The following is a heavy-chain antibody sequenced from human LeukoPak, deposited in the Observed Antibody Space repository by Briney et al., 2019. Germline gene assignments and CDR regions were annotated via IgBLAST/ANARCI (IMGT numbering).Heavy chain of an antibody. J-gene: IGHJ4*02. Sequence: GGSLRLSCAASGFTFSSYAMHWVRQAPGKGLEWVAVISYDGSNKYYADSVKGRFTISRDNSKNTLYLQMNSLRAEDTAVYYCARDLNYWGQGTLVTVSS. CDR1: GFTFSSYA. V-gene: IGHV3-30*04. CDR3: ARDLNY. CDR2: ISYDGSNK.